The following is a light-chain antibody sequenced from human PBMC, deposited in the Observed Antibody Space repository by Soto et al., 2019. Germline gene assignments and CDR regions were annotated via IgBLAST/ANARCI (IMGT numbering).Light chain of an antibody. CDR3: QQRSSWPPT. Sequence: EIVMTQSPATLSVSPGERATLSCRASQSVSSNLAWYQQKPGQAPRLLIYGASTRATGIPARFSGSGSGTEFTLTIRSLQSEDFAVYYCQQRSSWPPTFGQGTRLEIK. J-gene: IGKJ5*01. V-gene: IGKV3-15*01. CDR2: GAS. CDR1: QSVSSN.